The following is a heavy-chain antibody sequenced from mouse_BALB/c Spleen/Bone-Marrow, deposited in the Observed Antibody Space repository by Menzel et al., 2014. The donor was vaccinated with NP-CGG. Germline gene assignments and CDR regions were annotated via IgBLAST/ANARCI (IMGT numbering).Heavy chain of an antibody. CDR3: TSAYYYGRAWFAY. CDR1: GYSITSGYY. CDR2: ISYDGSN. J-gene: IGHJ3*01. Sequence: EVKLMESGPGLVKPSQSLSLTCSVTGYSITSGYYWNWIRQFPGNKLEWMGYISYDGSNNYNPSLKNRISITRDTSKNQFFLKLNSVTTEDTATYYCTSAYYYGRAWFAYWGQGTLVTVSA. V-gene: IGHV3-6*02. D-gene: IGHD1-1*01.